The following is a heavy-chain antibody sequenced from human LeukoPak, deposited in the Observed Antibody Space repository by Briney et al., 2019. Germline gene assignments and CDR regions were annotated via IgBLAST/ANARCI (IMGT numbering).Heavy chain of an antibody. CDR3: ATSVMVVNNWFDP. CDR1: GGSISSGSYY. V-gene: IGHV4-61*02. CDR2: IYTSGST. J-gene: IGHJ5*02. D-gene: IGHD2-15*01. Sequence: SETLSLTCTVSGGSISSGSYYWSWIRQPAGKGLEWIGRIYTSGSTNYNPSLKSRVTISVDTSKNQFSLKLSSVTAADTAIYYCATSVMVVNNWFDPWGQGTLVTVSS.